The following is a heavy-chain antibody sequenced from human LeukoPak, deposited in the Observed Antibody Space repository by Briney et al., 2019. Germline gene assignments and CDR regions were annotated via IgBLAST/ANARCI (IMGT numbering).Heavy chain of an antibody. CDR3: AELGITMIGGV. Sequence: PGGSLRLSCAASGLTFSSYSMNWVRQAPGKGLEWASYISSSGSTIYYADSVKGRFTISRDNAKNSLYLQMNSLRAEDTAVYYCAELGITMIGGVWGKGTTVTISS. J-gene: IGHJ6*04. CDR2: ISSSGSTI. CDR1: GLTFSSYS. D-gene: IGHD3-10*02. V-gene: IGHV3-48*04.